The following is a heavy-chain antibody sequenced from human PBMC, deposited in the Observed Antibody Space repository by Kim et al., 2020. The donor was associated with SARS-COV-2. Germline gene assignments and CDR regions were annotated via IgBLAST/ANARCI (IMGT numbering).Heavy chain of an antibody. V-gene: IGHV4-34*09. J-gene: IGHJ6*03. Sequence: NCTPPLKCRVVTSVDTSNNQFSLRVSSVTAADTAVYYCAREHYYYHCMDVWGKGTTVTVSS. CDR3: AREHYYYHCMDV.